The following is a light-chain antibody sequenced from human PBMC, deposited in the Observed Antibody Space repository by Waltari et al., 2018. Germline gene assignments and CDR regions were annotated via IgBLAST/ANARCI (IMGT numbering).Light chain of an antibody. CDR1: HSVSSY. CDR2: DAS. V-gene: IGKV3-11*01. Sequence: EVVLTQSPATRSLSPVERATISCRASHSVSSYLVWYQQKPGQAPRLLISDASNRATGIPARVSGGGSGTDFTLTISSLEPEDSAVYYCQQRNTWPTVTFGGGTKVEIK. CDR3: QQRNTWPTVT. J-gene: IGKJ4*01.